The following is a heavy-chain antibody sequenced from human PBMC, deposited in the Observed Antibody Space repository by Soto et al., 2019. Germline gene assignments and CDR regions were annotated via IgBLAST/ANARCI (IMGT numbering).Heavy chain of an antibody. CDR1: GFTFSGYY. D-gene: IGHD5-12*01. V-gene: IGHV3-30*18. CDR2: ISYDGSTE. J-gene: IGHJ6*02. CDR3: TKDDGYNDSTYYHYFGMDV. Sequence: PRLSCAASGFTFSGYYMHWVRQAPGKGLEWVAVISYDGSTEYYADSVKGRFTISRDNSANRLFLQMNSLRPEDTAVYYCTKDDGYNDSTYYHYFGMDVWGQGTTVTVS.